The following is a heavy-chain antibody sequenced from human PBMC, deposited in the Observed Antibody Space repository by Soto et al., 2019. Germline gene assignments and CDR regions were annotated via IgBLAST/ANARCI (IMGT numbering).Heavy chain of an antibody. Sequence: GESLKISCKGSGYSFTSYWIGWVRQMPGKGLEWMGIIYPGDSDTRYSPSFQGQVTISADKSISTAYLQWSSLKASDTAMYYCARQGYDILTGYSWFDPWGQGTLVTVSS. D-gene: IGHD3-9*01. J-gene: IGHJ5*02. CDR1: GYSFTSYW. CDR2: IYPGDSDT. V-gene: IGHV5-51*01. CDR3: ARQGYDILTGYSWFDP.